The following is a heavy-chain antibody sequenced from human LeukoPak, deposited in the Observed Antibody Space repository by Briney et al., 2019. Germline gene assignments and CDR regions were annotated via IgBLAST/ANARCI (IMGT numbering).Heavy chain of an antibody. CDR1: GGSISSGSYY. CDR3: ARHGSGSYGSFDY. Sequence: SETLSLTCTVSGGSISSGSYYWSWIRQPPGKGLEWIGYIYYSGSTNYNPSLKSRVTISVDTSKNQFSLKLSSVTAADTAVYYCARHGSGSYGSFDYWGQGTLVTVSS. D-gene: IGHD1-26*01. J-gene: IGHJ4*02. V-gene: IGHV4-61*01. CDR2: IYYSGST.